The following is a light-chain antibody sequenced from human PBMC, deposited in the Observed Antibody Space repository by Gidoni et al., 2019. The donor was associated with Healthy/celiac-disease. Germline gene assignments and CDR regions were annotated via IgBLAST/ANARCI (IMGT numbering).Light chain of an antibody. CDR1: SSDVGGYNY. J-gene: IGLJ2*01. CDR2: EVS. V-gene: IGLV2-14*01. Sequence: QSALTQPASVSGPPGQSITISCTGTSSDVGGYNYVSWYQQHPGKAPKLMIYEVSNRPSGVSNRFYGSKSGNTASLTISGLQAEDEADYYCSSYTSNSTGVVFGGGTKLTVL. CDR3: SSYTSNSTGVV.